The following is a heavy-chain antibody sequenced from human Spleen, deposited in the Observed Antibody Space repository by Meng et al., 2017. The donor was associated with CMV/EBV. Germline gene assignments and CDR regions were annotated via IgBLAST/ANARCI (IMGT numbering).Heavy chain of an antibody. V-gene: IGHV3-30*02. CDR3: ARVAAAGRGMDA. CDR1: GFAFSSYG. CDR2: IRDDAKTK. J-gene: IGHJ6*02. D-gene: IGHD6-13*01. Sequence: GGFLRLSCEASGFAFSSYGMNWVRQAPGKGLEWVALIRDDAKTKDYADSVKGRFSISRDNAKNSLFLQMNSLGAEDTAVYYCARVAAAGRGMDAWGQGTTVTVSS.